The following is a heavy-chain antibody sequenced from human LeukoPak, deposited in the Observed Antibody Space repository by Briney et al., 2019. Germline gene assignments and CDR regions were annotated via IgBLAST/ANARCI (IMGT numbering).Heavy chain of an antibody. CDR3: AKAGSSSRSIDY. V-gene: IGHV1-18*01. D-gene: IGHD6-13*01. CDR1: GGTFSSYA. CDR2: ISAYNGNT. Sequence: ASVKVSCKASGGTFSSYAISWVRQAPGQGLEWMGWISAYNGNTNYAQKLQGRVTMTTDTSTSTAYMELRSLRSDDTAVYYCAKAGSSSRSIDYWGQGTLVTVSS. J-gene: IGHJ4*02.